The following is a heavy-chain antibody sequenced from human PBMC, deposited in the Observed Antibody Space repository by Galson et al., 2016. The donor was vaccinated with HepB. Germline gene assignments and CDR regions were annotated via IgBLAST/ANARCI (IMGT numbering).Heavy chain of an antibody. CDR2: IYYRSRWYN. D-gene: IGHD4-11*01. Sequence: CAISGDSVSSNTGTWNWIRQSPSRGLEWLGRIYYRSRWYNEYALSVKSRTTINPDTSKNQFSLQLISLTPEDTAVYFCARADYSTKSAFDFGGQGTLVSVSS. J-gene: IGHJ4*02. CDR1: GDSVSSNTGT. CDR3: ARADYSTKSAFDF. V-gene: IGHV6-1*01.